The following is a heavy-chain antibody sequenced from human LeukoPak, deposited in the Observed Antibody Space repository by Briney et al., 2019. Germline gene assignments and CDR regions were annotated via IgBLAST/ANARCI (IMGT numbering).Heavy chain of an antibody. CDR2: ISSSSTI. CDR1: GFTFGTYS. D-gene: IGHD3-10*01. CDR3: ARPSMVQGTNIAAFDS. Sequence: GGSLRLSCAASGFTFGTYSMSWVRQAPGKGLKWVSYISSSSTIYYADSVKGRFTISRDNAKNSLYLQMNSLRDEDTAVYCCARPSMVQGTNIAAFDSWGQGTLVTVSS. V-gene: IGHV3-48*02. J-gene: IGHJ4*02.